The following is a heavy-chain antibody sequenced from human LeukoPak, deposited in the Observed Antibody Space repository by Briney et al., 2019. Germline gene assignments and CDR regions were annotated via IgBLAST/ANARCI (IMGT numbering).Heavy chain of an antibody. V-gene: IGHV4-30-4*01. D-gene: IGHD3-10*01. Sequence: PSETLSLTCTVSGGSISSGDYYWSWIRQPPGKGLEWIGYIYYSGSAYYNPSLKSRVTISVDTSKNQFSLKLSSVTAADTAVYYCARGDRSGRDWFDPWGQGTLVTVSS. CDR1: GGSISSGDYY. CDR2: IYYSGSA. J-gene: IGHJ5*02. CDR3: ARGDRSGRDWFDP.